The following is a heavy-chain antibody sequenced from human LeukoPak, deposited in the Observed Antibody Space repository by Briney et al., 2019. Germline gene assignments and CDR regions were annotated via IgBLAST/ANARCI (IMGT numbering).Heavy chain of an antibody. V-gene: IGHV4-30-2*01. D-gene: IGHD6-13*01. CDR3: ARGEAAAGKEYFQH. CDR1: GGSISSGGYS. CDR2: IYHSGST. J-gene: IGHJ1*01. Sequence: SETLSLTCAVSGGSISSGGYSWSWIRQPPGKGLEWIGYIYHSGSTYYNPPLKSRVTISVDRSKNQFSLKLSSVTAADTAVYYCARGEAAAGKEYFQHWGQGTLVTVSS.